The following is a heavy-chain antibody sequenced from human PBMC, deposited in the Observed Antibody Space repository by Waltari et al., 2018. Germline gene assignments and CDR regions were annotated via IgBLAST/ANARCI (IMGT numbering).Heavy chain of an antibody. Sequence: QVQLQESGPGLVKPSETLSLTCTVSGGSIRSYYWRWIRQPAGKGLGWIGRIYTSGSTNYNPSLKSRVTMSVDTSKNQFSLKLSSVTAADTAVYYCARGLAAAGTLWFDPWGQGTLVTVSS. CDR2: IYTSGST. V-gene: IGHV4-4*07. CDR3: ARGLAAAGTLWFDP. CDR1: GGSIRSYY. J-gene: IGHJ5*02. D-gene: IGHD6-13*01.